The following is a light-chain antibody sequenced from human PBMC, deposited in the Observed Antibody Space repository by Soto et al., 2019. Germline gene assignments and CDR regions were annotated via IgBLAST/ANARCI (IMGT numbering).Light chain of an antibody. Sequence: EIVLTQSPATLSLSPGERATLSCRASQSVTSNLVWYQQKPGQAPRLLIYDASNRAAGIPARFSGSGSGTDFTLTISSPEPEDFGVYYCQQRGSWPSTFGGGTKVEI. CDR1: QSVTSN. CDR2: DAS. CDR3: QQRGSWPST. J-gene: IGKJ4*01. V-gene: IGKV3-11*01.